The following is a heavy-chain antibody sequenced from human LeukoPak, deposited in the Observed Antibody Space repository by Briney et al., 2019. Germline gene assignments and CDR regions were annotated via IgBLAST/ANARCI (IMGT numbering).Heavy chain of an antibody. CDR3: AKGVSGTTMFFDY. J-gene: IGHJ4*02. D-gene: IGHD1-7*01. CDR2: ISGSGGST. Sequence: GGSLRLSCAASGFTFSSYAMGWVRQAPGKGLEWVSAISGSGGSTYYADSVKGRFTISRDNSKNTLYLQMNSLRAEDTAVYYCAKGVSGTTMFFDYWGQGTLVTVSS. CDR1: GFTFSSYA. V-gene: IGHV3-23*01.